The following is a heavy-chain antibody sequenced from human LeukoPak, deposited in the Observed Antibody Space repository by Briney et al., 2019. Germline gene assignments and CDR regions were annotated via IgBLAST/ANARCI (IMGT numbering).Heavy chain of an antibody. Sequence: ASAKVSCKASGGTFSSYAISWVRQAPGQGLEWMGRIIPILGIANYAQKFQGRVTITADKSTSTAYMELSSLRSEDTAVYYRAGETRPEPDAFDIWGQGTMVTVSS. CDR1: GGTFSSYA. D-gene: IGHD1-14*01. CDR2: IIPILGIA. V-gene: IGHV1-69*04. CDR3: AGETRPEPDAFDI. J-gene: IGHJ3*02.